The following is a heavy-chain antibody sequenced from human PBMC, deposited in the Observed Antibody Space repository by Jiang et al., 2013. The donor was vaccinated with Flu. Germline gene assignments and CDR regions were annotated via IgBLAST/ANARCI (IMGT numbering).Heavy chain of an antibody. J-gene: IGHJ4*02. Sequence: VQLLESGGGLVKPGRSLRLSCTASGYPFGDYAMSWFRQAPGKGLEWVGFIKSKAYGGTTQYAASVKGRFTFSRDDSKSIAYLQMNSLKPEDTAVYYCSLPRAREGSRTPSEYYFDYWGQGTLVTVSS. V-gene: IGHV3-49*05. CDR1: GYPFGDYA. CDR3: SLPRAREGSRTPSEYYFDY. D-gene: IGHD1-14*01. CDR2: IKSKAYGGTT.